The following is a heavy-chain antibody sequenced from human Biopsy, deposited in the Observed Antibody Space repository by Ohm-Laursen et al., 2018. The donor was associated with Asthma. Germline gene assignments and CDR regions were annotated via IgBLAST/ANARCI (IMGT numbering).Heavy chain of an antibody. J-gene: IGHJ6*02. D-gene: IGHD3-10*01. CDR1: GFSFDDYA. CDR3: ARDMGAGPNQPPSGSGSSHLYGMDV. CDR2: ISWNSGTI. Sequence: SLRLSCAASGFSFDDYAMFWVRQAPGKGLEWASGISWNSGTIGYADSVKGRFTISRDNAKNSPYLQMNSLGPEDTAVYYCARDMGAGPNQPPSGSGSSHLYGMDVWGQGTTVTVSS. V-gene: IGHV3-9*01.